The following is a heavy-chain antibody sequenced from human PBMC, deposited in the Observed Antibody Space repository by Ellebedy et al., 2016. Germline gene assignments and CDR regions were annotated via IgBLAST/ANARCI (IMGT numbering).Heavy chain of an antibody. D-gene: IGHD3-16*01. Sequence: GESLKISXAASGFAFTNYWMYWLRQSPEKGLEWVANIKQDGREKYYADSVKGRFAISRDNAKNSLDLQMNSLRAEDTAVYYCARGQGYITFGGGVLTRGNWFDPWGQGTLVSVSS. CDR1: GFAFTNYW. V-gene: IGHV3-7*03. CDR2: IKQDGREK. CDR3: ARGQGYITFGGGVLTRGNWFDP. J-gene: IGHJ5*02.